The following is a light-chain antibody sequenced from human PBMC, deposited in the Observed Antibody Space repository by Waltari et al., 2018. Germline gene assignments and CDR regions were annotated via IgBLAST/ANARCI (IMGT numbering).Light chain of an antibody. CDR3: CSYAGTYPVA. CDR1: SSDVGGYNY. Sequence: QSALTQPRSVSGSPGQSVTISCTGTSSDVGGYNYVSWYQQFPGEAPKLMIYDVSKRPSGFPGRFSGSKSGNTASLTISGLQAEDEADYYCCSYAGTYPVAFGGGTKLTVL. V-gene: IGLV2-11*01. CDR2: DVS. J-gene: IGLJ2*01.